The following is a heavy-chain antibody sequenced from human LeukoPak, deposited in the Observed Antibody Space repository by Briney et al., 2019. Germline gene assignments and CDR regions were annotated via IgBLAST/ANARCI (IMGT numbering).Heavy chain of an antibody. CDR1: GYTFTSYG. CDR3: ARSGYYYDSSGYKPAFWYYYYMDV. J-gene: IGHJ6*03. V-gene: IGHV1-18*01. CDR2: ISAYNGNT. Sequence: GASVKVSCKASGYTFTSYGISWVRHAPGQGREWMGWISAYNGNTNYAQKFQGGVTMTRDTSISTAYMELSRLRSDDTAVYYCARSGYYYDSSGYKPAFWYYYYMDVWGKGTTVTVSS. D-gene: IGHD3-22*01.